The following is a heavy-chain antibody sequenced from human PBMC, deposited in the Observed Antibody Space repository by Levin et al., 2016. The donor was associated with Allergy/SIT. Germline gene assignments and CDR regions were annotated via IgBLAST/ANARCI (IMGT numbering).Heavy chain of an antibody. CDR2: ISAYNGNT. CDR1: LHLYQLW. V-gene: IGHV1-18*01. CDR3: ARTFFYASPDLDP. J-gene: IGHJ5*02. Sequence: ASVKGLLQGFWLHLYQLWYQRGCDRPLDEGLEWMGWISAYNGNTNYAQEFQGRVTMTSDTSISTAYMELINLKSDDSAIYYCARTFFYASPDLDPRGQGTLVTVSS. D-gene: IGHD1-14*01.